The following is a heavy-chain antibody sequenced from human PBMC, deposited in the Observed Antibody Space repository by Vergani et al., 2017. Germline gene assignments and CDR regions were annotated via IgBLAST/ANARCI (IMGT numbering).Heavy chain of an antibody. Sequence: QVQLVQSGAEVKKPGSSVKVSCKASGGTFSSYAISWVRQAPGQGLEWMGGIIPIFGTANYEQKFQGRVTITADESTSTAYMELSRLRSEDTAVYYCASGNLVPYYYYYYMDVWGKGTTVTVSS. CDR3: ASGNLVPYYYYYYMDV. D-gene: IGHD1-7*01. J-gene: IGHJ6*03. CDR2: IIPIFGTA. V-gene: IGHV1-69*01. CDR1: GGTFSSYA.